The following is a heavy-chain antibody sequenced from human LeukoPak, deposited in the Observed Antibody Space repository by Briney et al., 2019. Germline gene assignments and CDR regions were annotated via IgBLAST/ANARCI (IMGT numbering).Heavy chain of an antibody. CDR1: GYTFTSYD. Sequence: GASVKVSCKASGYTFTSYDINWVRQATGQGLEWMGWMNPHSGNTGYAQKFQGRVTMTRNTSISTAYMELSSLRSEDTAVYYCARAGAAMVRADYYMDVWGKGTTVTVSS. CDR2: MNPHSGNT. D-gene: IGHD3-10*01. J-gene: IGHJ6*03. V-gene: IGHV1-8*01. CDR3: ARAGAAMVRADYYMDV.